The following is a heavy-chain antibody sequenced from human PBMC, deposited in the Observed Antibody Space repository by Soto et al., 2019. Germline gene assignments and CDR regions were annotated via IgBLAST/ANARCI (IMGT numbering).Heavy chain of an antibody. D-gene: IGHD1-26*01. V-gene: IGHV3-74*01. J-gene: IGHJ3*02. Sequence: EVQLVESGGGLVQPGESLRLSCAASGFTFSYYWMHWVRQAPGKGLVWVSRIHSDGSSTTYADSVKGRFTISRDNARNTVDLQMNSLRVEDTVVYYCARGDRGAFDIWGQGTVVTVSS. CDR2: IHSDGSST. CDR1: GFTFSYYW. CDR3: ARGDRGAFDI.